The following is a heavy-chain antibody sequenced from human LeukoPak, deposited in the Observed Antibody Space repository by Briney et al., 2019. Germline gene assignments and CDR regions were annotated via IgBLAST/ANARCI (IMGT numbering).Heavy chain of an antibody. CDR1: GFTFSSYS. CDR2: ISSSSTI. D-gene: IGHD2-2*01. Sequence: GGSLRLSCAASGFTFSSYSMNWVRQAPGKGLEWVSYISSSSTIYYADSVKGRFTISRDNAKNSLYLQMNSLRAEDTAVYYCARGEDIVVVPAALAFDIWGQGTMVTVSS. J-gene: IGHJ3*02. CDR3: ARGEDIVVVPAALAFDI. V-gene: IGHV3-48*01.